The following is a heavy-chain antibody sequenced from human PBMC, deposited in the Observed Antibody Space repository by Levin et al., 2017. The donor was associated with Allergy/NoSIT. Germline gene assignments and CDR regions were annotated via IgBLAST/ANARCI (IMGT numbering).Heavy chain of an antibody. J-gene: IGHJ4*02. CDR3: ARGDLSNYADHGYFEY. CDR2: INPSGGST. D-gene: IGHD4-11*01. V-gene: IGHV1-46*01. CDR1: GYMFSMYY. Sequence: ASVKVSCKASGYMFSMYYIHWVRQAPGQGLEWMGIINPSGGSTSYAEKFQGRVTMTGDTSTSTGYMELSSLRSEDTAVYYCARGDLSNYADHGYFEYWGQGTLVTVSS.